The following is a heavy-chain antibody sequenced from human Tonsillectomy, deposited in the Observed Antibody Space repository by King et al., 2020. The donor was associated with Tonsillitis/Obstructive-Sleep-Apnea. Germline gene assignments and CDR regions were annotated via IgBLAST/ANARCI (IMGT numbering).Heavy chain of an antibody. V-gene: IGHV3-21*03. CDR2: ISSSSAYI. Sequence: VQLVESGGGLVKPGGSLRLSCVASGFPFSSFTFNWVRQAPGKGLEWVSSISSSSAYIYYSDSMRGRFTISRENAKNSLFLQMNSLRVEDTGFYYCARSKVGIREGMDVWGQGTTVVVSS. J-gene: IGHJ6*02. CDR1: GFPFSSFT. D-gene: IGHD1-26*01. CDR3: ARSKVGIREGMDV.